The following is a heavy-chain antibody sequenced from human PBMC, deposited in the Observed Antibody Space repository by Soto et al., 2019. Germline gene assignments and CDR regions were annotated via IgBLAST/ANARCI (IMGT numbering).Heavy chain of an antibody. CDR1: GFTFSSYA. V-gene: IGHV3-48*01. CDR3: AKEKLAQLLGLLYYFDY. Sequence: GGSLRLSCAASGFTFSSYAMHWVRQAPGKGLEWVSYISSGSSTIHYADSVKGRFTISRDNAKNSLFLQMNSLRAEDTAVYYCAKEKLAQLLGLLYYFDYWGQGSLVTVSS. J-gene: IGHJ4*02. D-gene: IGHD2-2*01. CDR2: ISSGSSTI.